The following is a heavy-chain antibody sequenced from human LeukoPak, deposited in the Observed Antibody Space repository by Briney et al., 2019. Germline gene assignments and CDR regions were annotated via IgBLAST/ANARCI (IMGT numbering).Heavy chain of an antibody. CDR2: INPSGGST. J-gene: IGHJ4*02. D-gene: IGHD2-2*01. CDR1: GYTFSDYY. Sequence: ASVKVSCKASGYTFSDYYIHWVRQAPGQGLEWMGMINPSGGSTSYAQKFQGRVTMTRDTSTSTVYMDLNSLRSEDAAVYFCARSIRGRSSTPCYEDYWGQGTLVTVSS. CDR3: ARSIRGRSSTPCYEDY. V-gene: IGHV1-46*01.